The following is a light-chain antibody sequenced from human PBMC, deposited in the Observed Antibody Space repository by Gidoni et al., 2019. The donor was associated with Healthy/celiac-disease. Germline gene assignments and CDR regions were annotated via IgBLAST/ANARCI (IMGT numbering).Light chain of an antibody. V-gene: IGKV3-11*01. CDR2: DAA. CDR3: QQRSYWPPALT. CDR1: QSVRSY. J-gene: IGKJ4*01. Sequence: EIVLTQSPATLSLSPGESATLPCRASQSVRSYLAWYQQKPGQAPRLLIYDAANRATGIPARFSGSGSGTDFTLTISSLEPEDFAVYYCQQRSYWPPALTFGGXTKVEIK.